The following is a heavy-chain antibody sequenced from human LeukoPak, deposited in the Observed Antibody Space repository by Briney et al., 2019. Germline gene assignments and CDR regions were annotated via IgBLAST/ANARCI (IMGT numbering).Heavy chain of an antibody. Sequence: GASVKVSCKASGYNFTAYYIHWVRQAPGQGLEWMGWINPNSGGTNYEQKLPGRVTLTRDTSISTAYMELSRLRSDDTAVYTCAREDTMTGRAFDIWGQGTMVTVSS. V-gene: IGHV1-2*02. CDR3: AREDTMTGRAFDI. CDR1: GYNFTAYY. J-gene: IGHJ3*02. CDR2: INPNSGGT. D-gene: IGHD3-22*01.